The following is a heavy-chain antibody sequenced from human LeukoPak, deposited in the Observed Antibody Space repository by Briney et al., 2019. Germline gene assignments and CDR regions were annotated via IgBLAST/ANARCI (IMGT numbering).Heavy chain of an antibody. J-gene: IGHJ6*03. CDR1: GAPIPINY. CDR3: ARASVTYYYYYYMDV. V-gene: IGHV4-59*01. D-gene: IGHD4-11*01. Sequence: PSETPSLTCPVPGAPIPINYWTWIRQPPGKGLEWIGYIHYSGSTNYNPSLKSRVTISVDTSKNQFSLKLSSVTAADTAVYYCARASVTYYYYYYMDVWGKGTTVTVSS. CDR2: IHYSGST.